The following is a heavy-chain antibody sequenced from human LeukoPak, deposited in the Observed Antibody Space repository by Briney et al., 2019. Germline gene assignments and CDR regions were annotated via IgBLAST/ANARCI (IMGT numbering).Heavy chain of an antibody. CDR3: ARDSSTWRTLNSIKIDY. J-gene: IGHJ4*02. CDR2: INPNSGGT. D-gene: IGHD6-13*01. CDR1: GYTFTGYY. V-gene: IGHV1-2*06. Sequence: ASVKVSCKDSGYTFTGYYMHWVRQAPGQGLEWMGRINPNSGGTNSAQKFQGRVTMTRDTSISTAYMELSRLRSDDTAVYYCARDSSTWRTLNSIKIDYWGQGTLVTVSS.